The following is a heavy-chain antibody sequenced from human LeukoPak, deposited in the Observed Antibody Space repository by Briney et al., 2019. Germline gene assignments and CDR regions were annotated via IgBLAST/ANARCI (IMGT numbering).Heavy chain of an antibody. Sequence: PSETLSLTCTVSGGSISSNYWSWIRQPPGKGLEWIGYIYYSGSTNYNPSLKSRVTISVDTSKNQFSLKLSSVTAADTAVYYCARVADYYGSGSYPERGWFDPWGQGTLVAVSS. V-gene: IGHV4-59*01. J-gene: IGHJ5*02. CDR3: ARVADYYGSGSYPERGWFDP. D-gene: IGHD3-10*01. CDR2: IYYSGST. CDR1: GGSISSNY.